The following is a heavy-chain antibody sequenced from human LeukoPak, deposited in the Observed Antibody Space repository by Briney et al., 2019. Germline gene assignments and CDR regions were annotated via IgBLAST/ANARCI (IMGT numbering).Heavy chain of an antibody. D-gene: IGHD3/OR15-3a*01. CDR2: IYSGGST. V-gene: IGHV3-53*01. Sequence: GGSLRLSCAASGFTVSSNYMSWVRQAPGKGLEWVSVIYSGGSTYYADSVKGRFTISRDNSKNTLYLQMNSLRAEDTAVYYCARDSGYGLYYFDYWGQGTLVTVSS. CDR1: GFTVSSNY. CDR3: ARDSGYGLYYFDY. J-gene: IGHJ4*02.